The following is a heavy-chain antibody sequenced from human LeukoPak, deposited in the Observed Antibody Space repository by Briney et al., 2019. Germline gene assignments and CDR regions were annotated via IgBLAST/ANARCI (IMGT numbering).Heavy chain of an antibody. Sequence: PSETLSLTCTVSGGSISSGGYYWSWIRQHPGKGLEWIGYIYYTGSTYYNPSLKSRVTISVDTSKNHFSLKLSSVTAADTAVYYCARGLKYCSGGTCYKAYYFDYWGQGTLVTVSS. CDR1: GGSISSGGYY. CDR2: IYYTGST. D-gene: IGHD2-15*01. CDR3: ARGLKYCSGGTCYKAYYFDY. J-gene: IGHJ4*02. V-gene: IGHV4-31*03.